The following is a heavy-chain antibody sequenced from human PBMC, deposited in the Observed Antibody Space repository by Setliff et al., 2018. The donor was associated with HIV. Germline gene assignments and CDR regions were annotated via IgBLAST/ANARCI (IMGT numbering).Heavy chain of an antibody. Sequence: GESLKISCKGSGYSFTSYWIGWVRQMPGKGLEWMGIIYPGDSDTRYSPSFQGQVTISADKSISTAYLQWSSLRSDDTAMYFCARQLSNSLDYWGQGTLVTVSS. CDR1: GYSFTSYW. D-gene: IGHD7-27*01. J-gene: IGHJ4*02. V-gene: IGHV5-51*01. CDR3: ARQLSNSLDY. CDR2: IYPGDSDT.